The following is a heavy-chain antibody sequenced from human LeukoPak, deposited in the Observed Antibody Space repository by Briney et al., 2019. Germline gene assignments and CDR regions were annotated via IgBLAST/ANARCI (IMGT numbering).Heavy chain of an antibody. CDR2: IYYSGST. J-gene: IGHJ4*02. V-gene: IGHV4-61*08. CDR1: GGSVSSADYY. Sequence: PSETLSLTCTVSGGSVSSADYYWSWIRQPPGKGLEWIGYIYYSGSTNYNASLKSRVTISVDTSKNQFSLKLSSVTAADTAVYYCARDRVRGNSNPYFDYWGQGTLVTVSS. CDR3: ARDRVRGNSNPYFDY. D-gene: IGHD4-11*01.